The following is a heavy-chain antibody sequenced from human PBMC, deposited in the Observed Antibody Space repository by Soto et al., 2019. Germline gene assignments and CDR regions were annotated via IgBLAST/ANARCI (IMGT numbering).Heavy chain of an antibody. J-gene: IGHJ6*04. CDR3: ARDVKIFGVVIIPGEMDV. CDR1: GYTFTSYG. Sequence: ASVKVSCKASGYTFTSYGISWVRQAPGQGLEWMGWISAYNGNTNYAQKLQGRVTMTTDTSTSTAYMELRSLRSDDTAVYYCARDVKIFGVVIIPGEMDVWGKGTTVTVSS. CDR2: ISAYNGNT. D-gene: IGHD3-3*01. V-gene: IGHV1-18*01.